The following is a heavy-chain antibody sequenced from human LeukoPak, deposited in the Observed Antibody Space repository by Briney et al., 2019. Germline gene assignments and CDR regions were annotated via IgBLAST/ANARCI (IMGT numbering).Heavy chain of an antibody. D-gene: IGHD2-21*02. V-gene: IGHV3-15*01. CDR2: IKSKTDGGAT. CDR1: GFTFMNAW. Sequence: GGSLRLSCAASGFTFMNAWMSWVRQAPGKGLEWVGRIKSKTDGGATDYAAPVKGGFAISRDDSKNIVYLQMNSLKTEDTAVYSCTTSAVVTGLYWGQGTLVSVPS. CDR3: TTSAVVTGLY. J-gene: IGHJ4*02.